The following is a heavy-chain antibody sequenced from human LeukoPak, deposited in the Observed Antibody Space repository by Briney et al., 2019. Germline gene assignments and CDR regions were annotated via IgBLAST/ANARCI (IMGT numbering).Heavy chain of an antibody. D-gene: IGHD2-15*01. CDR1: GDAVSSDSYT. CDR2: ISDHRIS. V-gene: IGHV4-61*01. J-gene: IGHJ4*02. CDR3: ARDLRSCRPGISCYLFPRDN. Sequence: PSETLSLTCTVSGDAVSSDSYTWTWIRQPPGKGLEGIGHISDHRISNYNPSLKGRVIISADTSNNQFSLKLRFVTAADTAVYYCARDLRSCRPGISCYLFPRDNWGQGTLVTVSS.